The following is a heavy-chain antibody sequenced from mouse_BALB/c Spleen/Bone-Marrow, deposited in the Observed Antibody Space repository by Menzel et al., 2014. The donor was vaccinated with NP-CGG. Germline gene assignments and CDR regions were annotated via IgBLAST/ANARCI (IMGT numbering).Heavy chain of an antibody. CDR3: ARLSYYGRFAY. Sequence: EVKLVESGGGLVQPGGSLKLFCAASGFDFSRYWMSWVRQAPGKGLEWIGEINPDSSTINYTPSLKDKFIISRDNAKNTLYLQMSKVRSEDTALYYCARLSYYGRFAYWGQGTLVTVSA. CDR2: INPDSSTI. D-gene: IGHD1-1*01. CDR1: GFDFSRYW. V-gene: IGHV4-1*02. J-gene: IGHJ3*01.